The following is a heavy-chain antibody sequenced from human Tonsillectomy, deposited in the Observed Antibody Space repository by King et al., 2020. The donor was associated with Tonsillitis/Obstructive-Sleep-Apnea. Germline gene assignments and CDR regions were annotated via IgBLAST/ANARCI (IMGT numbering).Heavy chain of an antibody. J-gene: IGHJ6*03. V-gene: IGHV4-4*02. CDR3: ARMGCSSTSCFPKGVYYYMDV. CDR2: IYHSGST. D-gene: IGHD2-2*01. Sequence: VQLQESGPGLVKPSGTLSLTCAVSGGSISSSNWWSWVRQPPGKGLEWIGEIYHSGSTNYNPSLKSRVTISVDKSKNQFSVKLRSVTAADTAVYYCARMGCSSTSCFPKGVYYYMDVWGKGTTVTVSS. CDR1: GGSISSSNW.